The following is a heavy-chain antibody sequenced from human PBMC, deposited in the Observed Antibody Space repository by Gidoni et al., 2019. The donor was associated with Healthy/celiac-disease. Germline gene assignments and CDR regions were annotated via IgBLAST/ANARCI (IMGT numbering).Heavy chain of an antibody. CDR1: GYTFTGYY. V-gene: IGHV1-2*02. CDR3: ARWGTRSSSNYYYYGMDV. CDR2: INPNSGGT. Sequence: QVQLVQSGAEVKKPGASVKVSCKASGYTFTGYYMHWVLQAPGQGLEWMGWINPNSGGTNYAQKFQGRVTMTRDTSISTAYMELSRLRSDDTAVYYCARWGTRSSSNYYYYGMDVWGQGTTVTVSS. J-gene: IGHJ6*02. D-gene: IGHD6-6*01.